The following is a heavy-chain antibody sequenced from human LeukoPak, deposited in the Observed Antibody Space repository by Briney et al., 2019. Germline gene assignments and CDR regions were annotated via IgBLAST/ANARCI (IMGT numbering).Heavy chain of an antibody. D-gene: IGHD3-22*01. CDR2: INPNSGGT. J-gene: IGHJ4*02. V-gene: IGHV1-2*02. CDR1: GYTFTSYG. Sequence: ASVKVSCKASGYTFTSYGISWVRQAPGQGLEWMGWINPNSGGTNYAQKFQGRVTMTRDTSISTAYMELSRLRSDDTAVSYCARDANNYDSSGYYPIGYWGQGTLVTVSS. CDR3: ARDANNYDSSGYYPIGY.